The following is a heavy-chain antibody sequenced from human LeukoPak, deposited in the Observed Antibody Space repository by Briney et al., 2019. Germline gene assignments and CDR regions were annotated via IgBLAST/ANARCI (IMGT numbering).Heavy chain of an antibody. CDR1: GDSMTTFD. D-gene: IGHD6-19*01. CDR3: ARHRPTGWYYFDS. CDR2: VFTSGTT. Sequence: SETLSLTCSVSGDSMTTFDWSWIRQPAGKGLEWVGQVFTSGTTAYSASLKSRLTISLDKSNNQVSLKLISVTAADTAVYYCARHRPTGWYYFDSWGQGALVIVSS. J-gene: IGHJ4*02. V-gene: IGHV4-4*07.